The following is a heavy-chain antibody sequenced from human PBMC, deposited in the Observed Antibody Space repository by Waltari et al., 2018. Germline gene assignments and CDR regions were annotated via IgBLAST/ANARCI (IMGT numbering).Heavy chain of an antibody. V-gene: IGHV4-39*07. Sequence: QLQLQESGPGLVKPSETLSLTCTVSGASVSSRIHYWGWIRQSPGKGLEWIGSITHSGSSYYNPSLRSRVTLLVDTSKNQFSLRVNSVTAADMALYYCARGISDWSFDYWGQGTLVTVSS. D-gene: IGHD3-9*01. CDR1: GASVSSRIHY. CDR3: ARGISDWSFDY. J-gene: IGHJ4*02. CDR2: ITHSGSS.